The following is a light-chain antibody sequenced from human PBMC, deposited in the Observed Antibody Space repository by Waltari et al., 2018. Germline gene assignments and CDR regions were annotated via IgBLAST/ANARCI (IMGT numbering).Light chain of an antibody. Sequence: DIQMTQSPSSLSASVGDRVTFTCQATQDITTSLSWFQQKPGEAPRLLIYDASTLQPGVPSRFIGTGSATGFSLTITSLQLDDSATYYCQQFHSLPYTFARGTKLHIK. V-gene: IGKV1-33*01. CDR1: QDITTS. CDR2: DAS. J-gene: IGKJ2*01. CDR3: QQFHSLPYT.